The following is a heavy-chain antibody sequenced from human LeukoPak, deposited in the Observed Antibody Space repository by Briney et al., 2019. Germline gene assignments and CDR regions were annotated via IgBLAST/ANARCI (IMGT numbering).Heavy chain of an antibody. J-gene: IGHJ5*02. CDR1: GGSFSGYY. V-gene: IGHV4-34*01. CDR2: INHSGRT. CDR3: ARGSYCSSTSCRTGDWFDP. D-gene: IGHD2-2*01. Sequence: SETLSLTCAVYGGSFSGYYWSWIRQPPGKGLEWIGEINHSGRTNYNPSLKSRVTISVDTSKNQFSLKLSSVTAADTAVYYCARGSYCSSTSCRTGDWFDPWGQGTLVTVSS.